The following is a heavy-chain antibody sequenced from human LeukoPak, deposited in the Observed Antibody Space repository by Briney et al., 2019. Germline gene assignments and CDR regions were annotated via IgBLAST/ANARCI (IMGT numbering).Heavy chain of an antibody. D-gene: IGHD3-3*01. V-gene: IGHV3-33*01. CDR1: GFTFSSYG. Sequence: GGSLRLSCAASGFTFSSYGMHWVRQAPGKGLEWVAVIWYDGSNKYYAESVKGRCTISRDNSKTTVYLEMSSLRADDTAIYFCARDVGLRYFFDSWGQGTLVTVSS. J-gene: IGHJ4*02. CDR2: IWYDGSNK. CDR3: ARDVGLRYFFDS.